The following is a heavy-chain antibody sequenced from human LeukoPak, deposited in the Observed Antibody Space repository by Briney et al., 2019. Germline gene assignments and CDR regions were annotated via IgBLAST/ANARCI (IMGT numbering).Heavy chain of an antibody. D-gene: IGHD6-13*01. V-gene: IGHV3-74*01. Sequence: GGSLRLSCAASGFTFSSYWMHWVRQAPGKGLVWVSRINSDGSSTSYADSVKGRFTISRDSAKNTLYLQMNSLRAEDTAVYYCARGRQQLVRRRDAFDIWGQGTMVTVSS. CDR2: INSDGSST. CDR3: ARGRQQLVRRRDAFDI. J-gene: IGHJ3*02. CDR1: GFTFSSYW.